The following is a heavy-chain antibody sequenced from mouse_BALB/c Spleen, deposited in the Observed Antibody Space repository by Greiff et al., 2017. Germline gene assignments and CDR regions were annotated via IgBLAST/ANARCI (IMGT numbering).Heavy chain of an antibody. Sequence: EVQLQQSGAELVKPGASVKLSCTASGFNIKDTYMHWVKQRPEQGLEWIGRIDPANGNTKYDPKFQGKATITADTSSNTAYLQLSSLTSEDTAVYSCARSAVYAMDYWGQGTSLTVSS. CDR1: GFNIKDTY. CDR3: ARSAVYAMDY. V-gene: IGHV14-3*02. D-gene: IGHD3-3*01. J-gene: IGHJ4*01. CDR2: IDPANGNT.